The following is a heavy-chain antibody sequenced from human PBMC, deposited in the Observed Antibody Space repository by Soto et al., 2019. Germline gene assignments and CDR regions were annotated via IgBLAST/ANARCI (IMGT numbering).Heavy chain of an antibody. CDR1: GNSVTSVSDY. J-gene: IGHJ6*02. CDR2: IYYSGSA. V-gene: IGHV4-61*01. Sequence: SETLSLTCTVSGNSVTSVSDYWSWIRQPPGKGLEWIGYIYYSGSADYNPSLGSRVTISIDTSKNQFSLKLTSVTAADTAVYYCARGVGFGYYYYHMDLWGQGTTVTVSS. D-gene: IGHD3-10*01. CDR3: ARGVGFGYYYYHMDL.